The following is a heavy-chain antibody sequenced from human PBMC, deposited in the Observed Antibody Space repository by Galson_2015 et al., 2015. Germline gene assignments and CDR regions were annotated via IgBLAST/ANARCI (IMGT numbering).Heavy chain of an antibody. CDR3: AKDLAAGILNPYYYYGMDV. V-gene: IGHV3-30*18. Sequence: SLRLSCAASGFTFSSFGMHWVRQAPGKGLEWVAVISYAGSKTYSADSVKGRFTITRDNSKNALYLQMNSLRTEDTDVYYCAKDLAAGILNPYYYYGMDVWGQGTTVTVSS. CDR1: GFTFSSFG. CDR2: ISYAGSKT. D-gene: IGHD6-13*01. J-gene: IGHJ6*02.